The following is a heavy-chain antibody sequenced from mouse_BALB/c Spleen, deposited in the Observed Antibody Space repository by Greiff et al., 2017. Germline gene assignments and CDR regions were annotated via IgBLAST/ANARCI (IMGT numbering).Heavy chain of an antibody. Sequence: VQLQQSGPELVKPGASVKISCKASGYAFSSSWMNWVKQRPGQGLEWIGRIYPGDGDTNYNGKFKGKATLTADKSSSTAYMQLSSLTSVDSAVYFCARGGAGRGFAYWGQGTLVTVSA. CDR3: ARGGAGRGFAY. CDR1: GYAFSSSW. D-gene: IGHD4-1*01. CDR2: IYPGDGDT. J-gene: IGHJ3*01. V-gene: IGHV1-82*01.